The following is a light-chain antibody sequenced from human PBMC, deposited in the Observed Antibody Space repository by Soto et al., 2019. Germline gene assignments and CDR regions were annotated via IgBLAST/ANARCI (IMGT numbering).Light chain of an antibody. CDR3: QQRSNWPPWT. CDR1: QTVSSSY. V-gene: IGKV3D-20*02. Sequence: EIVLTQSPGTLSLAPGERATLSFGASQTVSSSYLGWYQQKPGQAPRLLIYDASNRATGIPARFSGSGSGTDFTLTISSLEPEDFAVYYCQQRSNWPPWTFGQGTKVDI. CDR2: DAS. J-gene: IGKJ1*01.